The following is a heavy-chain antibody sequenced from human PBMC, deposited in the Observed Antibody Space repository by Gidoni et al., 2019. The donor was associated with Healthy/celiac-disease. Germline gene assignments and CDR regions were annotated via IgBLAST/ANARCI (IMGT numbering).Heavy chain of an antibody. CDR3: ARDSSYSNYGDYAHLYYYGMDV. V-gene: IGHV3-33*01. J-gene: IGHJ6*02. D-gene: IGHD4-17*01. CDR2: IWYDGSNK. Sequence: QVQLVESGGGVVQPGRSLRLSCAASGFTFSSYGMPWVRQAPGKGLEWVAVIWYDGSNKYYADSVKGRFTISRDNSKNTLYLQMNSLRAEDTAVYYCARDSSYSNYGDYAHLYYYGMDVWGQGTTVTVSS. CDR1: GFTFSSYG.